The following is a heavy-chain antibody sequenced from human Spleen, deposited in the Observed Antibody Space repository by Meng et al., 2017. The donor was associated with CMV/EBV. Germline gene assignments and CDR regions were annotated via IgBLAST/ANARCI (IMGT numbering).Heavy chain of an antibody. CDR2: IYYRGST. J-gene: IGHJ4*02. D-gene: IGHD1/OR15-1a*01. CDR3: ARDVGMENWKNDYFDI. CDR1: GGSVSSTSYY. Sequence: SETLSLICTVSGGSVSSTSYYWSWIRQPPGKGLEWIGYIYYRGSTNYNPSLKSRVTISIDTSKNQFSLNLSSVTTADTAVYYCARDVGMENWKNDYFDIWGQGTLVTVSS. V-gene: IGHV4-61*01.